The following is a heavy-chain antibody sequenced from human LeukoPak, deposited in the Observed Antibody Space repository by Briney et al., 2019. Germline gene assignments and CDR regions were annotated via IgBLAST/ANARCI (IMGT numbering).Heavy chain of an antibody. CDR1: GLTFSDYY. Sequence: PGGSLRLSCAASGLTFSDYYMTWLRQAPGKGLEWLSYISNSGDTVFYADSVKGRFTVSRDNAKRSLYLQIESLRDDDTAVYFCARGGGLDVWGQGATVTVSS. CDR2: ISNSGDTV. J-gene: IGHJ6*02. V-gene: IGHV3-11*01. CDR3: ARGGGLDV. D-gene: IGHD3-16*01.